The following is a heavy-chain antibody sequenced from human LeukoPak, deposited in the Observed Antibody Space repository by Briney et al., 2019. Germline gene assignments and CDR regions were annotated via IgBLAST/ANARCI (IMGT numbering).Heavy chain of an antibody. CDR1: GYTFTSYD. CDR2: MNPNSGNT. D-gene: IGHD2-2*01. CDR3: ARADCSSTSCYRYYYYGMDV. J-gene: IGHJ6*02. V-gene: IGHV1-8*01. Sequence: EASVKVSCKASGYTFTSYDINWVRQATGQGLEWMGWMNPNSGNTGYAQKFQGRVTMTRNTSISTAYMELSSLRSEDTAVYYCARADCSSTSCYRYYYYGMDVRGQGTTVTVSS.